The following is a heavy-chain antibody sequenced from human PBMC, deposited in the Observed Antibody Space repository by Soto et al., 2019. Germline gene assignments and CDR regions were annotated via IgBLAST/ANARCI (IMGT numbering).Heavy chain of an antibody. CDR2: VAYNGDP. D-gene: IGHD1-1*01. CDR3: AKTRGTTVPSGTRTVDY. J-gene: IGHJ4*02. CDR1: GFIFSHYA. V-gene: IGHV3-23*01. Sequence: DVQLLESGGGLAQPGGSLRLSCEASGFIFSHYAMTWVRQAPGKGLEWVSTVAYNGDPYSPDSVKGRFTISRDNSRNTVTLQMTSLRAEDTAVYFCAKTRGTTVPSGTRTVDYWGQGTLVTVSS.